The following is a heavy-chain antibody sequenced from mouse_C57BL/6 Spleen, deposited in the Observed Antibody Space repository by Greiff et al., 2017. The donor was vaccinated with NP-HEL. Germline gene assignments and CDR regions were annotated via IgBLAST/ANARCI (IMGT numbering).Heavy chain of an antibody. CDR3: ARTSRPDGYYLFAY. J-gene: IGHJ3*01. CDR2: IYPGDGDT. D-gene: IGHD2-3*01. Sequence: QVQLQQSGPELVKPGASVKISCKASGYAFSSSWMNWVKQRPGKGLEWIGRIYPGDGDTNYNGKFKGKATLTADKSSSTAYMQLSSLTSEDSAVYFCARTSRPDGYYLFAYWGQGTLVTVSA. CDR1: GYAFSSSW. V-gene: IGHV1-82*01.